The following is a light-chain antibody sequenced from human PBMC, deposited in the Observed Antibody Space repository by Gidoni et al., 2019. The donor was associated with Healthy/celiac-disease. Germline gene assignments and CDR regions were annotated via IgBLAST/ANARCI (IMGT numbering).Light chain of an antibody. CDR2: GAS. CDR1: QSVSSN. CDR3: QQYNNWPPWT. V-gene: IGKV3-15*01. Sequence: EIVRTQSPATLAVSPGERATLSCRASQSVSSNLAWYQQKPGQAPRLLIYGASTRATGIPARFRGSGSGTEFTLTISRLQSEDFAVYYCQQYNNWPPWTFGQGTKVEIK. J-gene: IGKJ1*01.